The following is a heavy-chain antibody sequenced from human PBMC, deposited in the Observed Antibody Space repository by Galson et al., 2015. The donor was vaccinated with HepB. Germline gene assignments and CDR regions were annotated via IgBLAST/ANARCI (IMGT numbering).Heavy chain of an antibody. V-gene: IGHV5-51*01. CDR2: IYPGDSDT. CDR1: GYSFTSYW. D-gene: IGHD2-15*01. J-gene: IGHJ5*02. CDR3: ARLGEDCSGGSCYPNWFDP. Sequence: QSGAEVKKPGESLKISCKGSGYSFTSYWIGWVRQMPGKGLEWMGIIYPGDSDTRYSPSFQGQVTISADKSISTAYLQWSSLKASDTAMYYCARLGEDCSGGSCYPNWFDPWGQGTLVTVSS.